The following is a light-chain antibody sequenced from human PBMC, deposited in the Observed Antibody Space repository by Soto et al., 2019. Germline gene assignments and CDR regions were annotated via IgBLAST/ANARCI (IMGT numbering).Light chain of an antibody. V-gene: IGLV2-14*01. CDR2: DVS. CDR3: SSYTSSSPYVV. Sequence: QSALTQPASVSGSPGQQITISCTGTSSDVGGYNYVSWYQQHPGKAPKLMIYDVSNRPSGVSNRFSGSKSGNTASLTISGLQAEDEADYYCSSYTSSSPYVVFGGGTKLTVL. J-gene: IGLJ2*01. CDR1: SSDVGGYNY.